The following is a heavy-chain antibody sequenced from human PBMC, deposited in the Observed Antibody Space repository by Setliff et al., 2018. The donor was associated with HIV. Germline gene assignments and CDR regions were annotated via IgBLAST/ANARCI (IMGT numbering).Heavy chain of an antibody. CDR2: INPSAGST. CDR3: ARDGRSSWPYHYYYMDV. V-gene: IGHV1-46*01. Sequence: ASVKVSCKTSGYTFTSYFIHWVRQAPGQGLEWMGTINPSAGSTSYAQKFQGRVTMTRDTSTTTVYMELSRLRSEDTAVYYCARDGRSSWPYHYYYMDVWGKGTTVTVSS. J-gene: IGHJ6*03. D-gene: IGHD6-13*01. CDR1: GYTFTSYF.